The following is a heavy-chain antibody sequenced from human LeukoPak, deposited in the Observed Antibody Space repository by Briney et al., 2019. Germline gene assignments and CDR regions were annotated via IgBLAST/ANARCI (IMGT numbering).Heavy chain of an antibody. CDR3: ARDSSGGYDVSGPFDY. Sequence: ASVKVSCKASGYTFISYSLTWVRQAPGQGLEWMGWINPNSGVTNYAQKFQGWVTMTRDTSISTAYMELSRLTSDDTAVYYCARDSSGGYDVSGPFDYWGQGTLVTVSS. J-gene: IGHJ4*02. V-gene: IGHV1-2*04. CDR2: INPNSGVT. D-gene: IGHD5-12*01. CDR1: GYTFISYS.